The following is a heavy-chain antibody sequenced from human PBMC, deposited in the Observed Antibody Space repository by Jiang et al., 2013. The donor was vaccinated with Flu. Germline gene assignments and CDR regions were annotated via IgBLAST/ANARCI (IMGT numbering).Heavy chain of an antibody. D-gene: IGHD4-17*01. Sequence: QLVESGAEVKKPGTSVKVSCKTSGYTFTDNHHPIHWVRQALGQGLEFVGWISPNSGGTNYAQRFKGRVSMTRDTSINTAYMELRGLTSDDTAIYYCARSGNPYGDYDHWGQGTLVTVSS. CDR3: ARSGNPYGDYDH. V-gene: IGHV1-2*02. J-gene: IGHJ5*02. CDR1: GYTFTDNH. CDR2: ISPNSGGT.